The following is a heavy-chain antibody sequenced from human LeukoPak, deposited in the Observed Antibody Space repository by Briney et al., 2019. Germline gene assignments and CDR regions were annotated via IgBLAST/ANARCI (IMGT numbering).Heavy chain of an antibody. CDR3: ARDPLADRYSSGWVP. J-gene: IGHJ5*02. Sequence: GASVKVSCKASGGTFSSYAISWVRQAPGQGLEWMGRIIPILGIANYAQKFQGRVTITADKSTSTAYMELSSLRSEDTAMYYCARDPLADRYSSGWVPWGQGTLVTVSS. V-gene: IGHV1-69*04. CDR2: IIPILGIA. D-gene: IGHD6-19*01. CDR1: GGTFSSYA.